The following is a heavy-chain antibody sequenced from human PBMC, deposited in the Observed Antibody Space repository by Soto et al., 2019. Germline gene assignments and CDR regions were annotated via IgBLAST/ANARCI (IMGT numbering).Heavy chain of an antibody. J-gene: IGHJ4*02. CDR2: IITLFGTS. D-gene: IGHD2-21*02. Sequence: VKVSCKASGGTFSSHSINWVRQAPGQGLEWMGGIITLFGTSNYAQNFQGRVTITADQSTSTAYMELNSLTSDDTAVYYCAREVGYGDFSAALLDWGQGTLVTVSS. V-gene: IGHV1-69*01. CDR1: GGTFSSHS. CDR3: AREVGYGDFSAALLD.